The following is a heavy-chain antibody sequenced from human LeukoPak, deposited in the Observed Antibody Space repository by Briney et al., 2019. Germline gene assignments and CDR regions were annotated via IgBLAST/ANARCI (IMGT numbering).Heavy chain of an antibody. V-gene: IGHV5-51*01. CDR3: ARTTTYSSGWYGAY. Sequence: GESLKISCKGSGYTFTSYWIGWVRQMPGKGLEWMGIIYGGDSETRYSPSLQGQVTISADKSINTAYLQWSSLKASDTAMYYCARTTTYSSGWYGAYWGQGTLVTVSS. CDR2: IYGGDSET. J-gene: IGHJ4*02. CDR1: GYTFTSYW. D-gene: IGHD6-19*01.